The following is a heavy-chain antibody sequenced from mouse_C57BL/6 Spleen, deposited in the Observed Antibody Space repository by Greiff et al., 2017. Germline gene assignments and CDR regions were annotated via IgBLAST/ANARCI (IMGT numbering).Heavy chain of an antibody. CDR2: IDPSDCYT. J-gene: IGHJ2*01. Sequence: QVQLQQPGAELVKPGASVKLSCKASGYTFTSYWMQWVKQRPGQGLEWIGEIDPSDCYTNYNQKFKGKATLTVDTSSSPAYMQLSSLTSEDSAVYYCASLDGYSGYWGQGTTLTVSS. CDR1: GYTFTSYW. V-gene: IGHV1-50*01. D-gene: IGHD2-3*01. CDR3: ASLDGYSGY.